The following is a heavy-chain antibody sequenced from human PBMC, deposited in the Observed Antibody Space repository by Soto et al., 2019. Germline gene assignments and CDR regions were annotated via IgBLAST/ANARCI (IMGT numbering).Heavy chain of an antibody. CDR3: ATVVYCFGSSCHMQS. Sequence: GGSLRLSCEASGFTFSDYYMDWVRQAPGMGLEWVGLIRNKAAGYTTQYAASVKGRVIISRDDSENSLHLQMNSLITEDTAVYYCATVVYCFGSSCHMQSWGQGTLFTVSS. V-gene: IGHV3-72*01. CDR1: GFTFSDYY. D-gene: IGHD2-2*02. J-gene: IGHJ5*02. CDR2: IRNKAAGYTT.